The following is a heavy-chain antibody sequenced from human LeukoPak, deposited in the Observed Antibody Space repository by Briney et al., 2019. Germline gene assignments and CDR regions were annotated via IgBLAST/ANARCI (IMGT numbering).Heavy chain of an antibody. V-gene: IGHV3-48*04. J-gene: IGHJ2*01. D-gene: IGHD4-17*01. Sequence: GGSLRLSCVASGFSFSDCMHWVRQAPGKGLEWVSYISSSSSTIYYADSVKGRFTISRDNAETSLHLQMNSLRAEDTAVYYCARGGNHGDYWYFDLWGRGTLVTVPS. CDR1: GFSFSDC. CDR3: ARGGNHGDYWYFDL. CDR2: ISSSSSTI.